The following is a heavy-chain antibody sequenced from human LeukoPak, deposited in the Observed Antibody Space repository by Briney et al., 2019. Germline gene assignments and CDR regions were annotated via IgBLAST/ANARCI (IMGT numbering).Heavy chain of an antibody. CDR1: GYTFTSYY. V-gene: IGHV1-46*01. D-gene: IGHD4-17*01. CDR2: INPSGGST. J-gene: IGHJ6*03. Sequence: GASVKVSCKASGYTFTSYYMHWVRQAPGQGLEWMGIINPSGGSTSYAQKFQGRVTMTRDTSTSTVYMELSSLRSDDTAMYYCARAAGDYGDYDYFYYMDVWGKGTTVTISS. CDR3: ARAAGDYGDYDYFYYMDV.